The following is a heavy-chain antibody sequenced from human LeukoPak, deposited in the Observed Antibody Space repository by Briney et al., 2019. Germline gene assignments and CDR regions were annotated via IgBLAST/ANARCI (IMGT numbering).Heavy chain of an antibody. Sequence: PGGSLRLSCKTSGFKFRDFDMAWVRRAPGKGLEWVAHISYDGTKEYYADSVKGRFSISRDNSQDTVYLQLSSLTTEDTARYYCVRDVAFWGQGTLIIVSS. CDR2: ISYDGTKE. CDR1: GFKFRDFD. CDR3: VRDVAF. J-gene: IGHJ4*02. V-gene: IGHV3-30*03.